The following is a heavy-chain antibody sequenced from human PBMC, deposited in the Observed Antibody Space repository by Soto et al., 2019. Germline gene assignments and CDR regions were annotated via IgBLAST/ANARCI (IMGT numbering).Heavy chain of an antibody. J-gene: IGHJ4*02. CDR2: IKQDGSEK. Sequence: EVQLVESGGGLVQPGGSLRLSCAASGFTFSSYWMSWVRLAPGKGLEWVANIKQDGSEKYYVDSVKGRFTISRDNAKNSLYLQMNSLRAEDTALYYCARDRRAIYSSGHYWGQGTLVTVSS. CDR3: ARDRRAIYSSGHY. D-gene: IGHD6-19*01. V-gene: IGHV3-7*05. CDR1: GFTFSSYW.